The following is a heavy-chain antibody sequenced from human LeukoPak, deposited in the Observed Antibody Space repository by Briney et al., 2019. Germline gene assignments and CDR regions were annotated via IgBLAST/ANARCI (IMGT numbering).Heavy chain of an antibody. V-gene: IGHV4-59*08. CDR3: AMSLGYCGGDCYSVDY. Sequence: SETQSLTCSVSGGSISSYYWSWIRQPPGKGLGWIGYIYYSGSTNYNPSLKSRVTISVDTSKNQFSLKLSSVTAADTAVYYCAMSLGYCGGDCYSVDYWGQGTLVTVSS. CDR1: GGSISSYY. J-gene: IGHJ4*02. D-gene: IGHD2-21*02. CDR2: IYYSGST.